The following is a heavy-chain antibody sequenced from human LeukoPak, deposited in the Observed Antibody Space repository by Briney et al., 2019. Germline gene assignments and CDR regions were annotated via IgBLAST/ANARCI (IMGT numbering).Heavy chain of an antibody. CDR2: IYHSGST. CDR3: ASVFDWTFDY. D-gene: IGHD3-9*01. CDR1: GGSISSYY. Sequence: SETLSLTCTVSGGSISSYYWSWIRQPPGKGLEWIGYIYHSGSTYYNPSLKSRVTISVDRSKNQFSLKLSSVTAADTAVYYCASVFDWTFDYWGQGTLVTVSS. V-gene: IGHV4-59*12. J-gene: IGHJ4*02.